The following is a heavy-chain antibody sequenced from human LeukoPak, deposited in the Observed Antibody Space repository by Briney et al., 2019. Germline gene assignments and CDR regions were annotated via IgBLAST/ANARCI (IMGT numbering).Heavy chain of an antibody. V-gene: IGHV3-7*01. CDR2: IKQDGSEK. J-gene: IGHJ4*02. D-gene: IGHD3-22*01. CDR1: GFTFSSYW. CDR3: ARVGIYYDSSGYYIDYFDY. Sequence: GGSLRLSCAASGFTFSSYWMSWVRQAPGKGLEWVANIKQDGSEKYYVDSVKGRFTISRDNAKNSLYLQMNSLRAEDTAVYYCARVGIYYDSSGYYIDYFDYWGQGTLVTVSS.